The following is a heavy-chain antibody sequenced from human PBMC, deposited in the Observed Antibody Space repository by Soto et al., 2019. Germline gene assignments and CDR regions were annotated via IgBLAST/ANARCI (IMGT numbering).Heavy chain of an antibody. CDR3: ARDMRHTYSYGCVAFDY. Sequence: QVQLVQSGAEVKKPGASVKVSCKASGYTFTSYYMHWVRQAPGQGLEWMGIINPSGGSTSYAQQCQGRVTMTSDKATSTVYMELSSLRSEDTAVYYCARDMRHTYSYGCVAFDYWGQGTLVTVSS. D-gene: IGHD5-18*01. CDR2: INPSGGST. CDR1: GYTFTSYY. J-gene: IGHJ4*02. V-gene: IGHV1-46*03.